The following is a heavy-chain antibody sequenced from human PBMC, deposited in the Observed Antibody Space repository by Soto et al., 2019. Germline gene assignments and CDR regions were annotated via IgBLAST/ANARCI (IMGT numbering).Heavy chain of an antibody. J-gene: IGHJ4*02. CDR3: ASTARTGASDY. CDR2: IYYSGST. D-gene: IGHD2-2*01. Sequence: QLQLQESGPGLVKPSETLSLTCTVSGGSISSSSYYWGWIRQPPGKGLEWIGSIYYSGSTYYNPSLKSRVTISVDTSKNQFSLKLSSVTAADTAVYYCASTARTGASDYWGQGTLVTVSS. V-gene: IGHV4-39*01. CDR1: GGSISSSSYY.